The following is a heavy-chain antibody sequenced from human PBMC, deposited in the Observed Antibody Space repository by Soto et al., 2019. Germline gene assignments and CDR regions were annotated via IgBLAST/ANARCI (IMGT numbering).Heavy chain of an antibody. D-gene: IGHD2-2*01. V-gene: IGHV5-51*01. CDR3: ARRVGGPIVVVPAAIIGWFNP. Sequence: GESLKISCKGSGYSFTSYWIGWVRQMPGKGLEWMGIIYPGDSDTRYSPSFQGQVTISADKSISTAYLQWSSLKASDTAMYYCARRVGGPIVVVPAAIIGWFNPWGQGTLVTVSS. CDR1: GYSFTSYW. J-gene: IGHJ5*02. CDR2: IYPGDSDT.